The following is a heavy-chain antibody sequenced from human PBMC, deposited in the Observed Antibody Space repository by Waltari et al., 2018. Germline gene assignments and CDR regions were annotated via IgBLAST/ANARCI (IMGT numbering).Heavy chain of an antibody. CDR3: ARDEGGQYQGDFDY. CDR2: ISSRSTYR. Sequence: EVQLVESGGGLVKPGGSLRLSCAASGFIFNTFAMNWVRQAPGKVLEGVSSISSRSTYRYYADSVKGRFTISRDNARSSLFLQMNSLRAEDTAVYYCARDEGGQYQGDFDYWGQGTLVSVSS. J-gene: IGHJ4*02. CDR1: GFIFNTFA. D-gene: IGHD3-16*01. V-gene: IGHV3-21*01.